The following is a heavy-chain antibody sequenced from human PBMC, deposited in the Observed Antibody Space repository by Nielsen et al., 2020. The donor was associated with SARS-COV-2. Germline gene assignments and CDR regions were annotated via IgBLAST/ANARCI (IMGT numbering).Heavy chain of an antibody. V-gene: IGHV4-59*01. J-gene: IGHJ4*02. CDR2: IYYRGST. CDR3: ARTSYSGSYSLFDY. D-gene: IGHD1-26*01. Sequence: WIRPPPGKGLEWIGYIYYRGSTNYNPSLKSRVTISVDTSKNQFSLKLSSVTAADTAVYYCARTSYSGSYSLFDYWGQGTLVTVSS.